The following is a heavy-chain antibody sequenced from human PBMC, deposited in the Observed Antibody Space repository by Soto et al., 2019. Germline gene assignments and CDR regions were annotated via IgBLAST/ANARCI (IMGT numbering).Heavy chain of an antibody. CDR1: GGSISSGGYY. V-gene: IGHV4-31*03. J-gene: IGHJ4*02. CDR2: IYYSGST. CDR3: ARAFENYYDSPGPPDY. Sequence: SETLSLTCTVSGGSISSGGYYWSWIRQHPGKGLEWIGYIYYSGSTYYNPSLKSRVTISVDTSKNQFSLKLSSVTAADTAVYYCARAFENYYDSPGPPDYWGQGTLVTVSS. D-gene: IGHD3-22*01.